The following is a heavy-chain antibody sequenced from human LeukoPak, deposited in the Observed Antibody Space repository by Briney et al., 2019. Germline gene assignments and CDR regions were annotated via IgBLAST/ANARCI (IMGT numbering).Heavy chain of an antibody. D-gene: IGHD2-21*02. J-gene: IGHJ4*02. CDR3: ASGVGDCYDY. CDR2: IYSGGRT. CDR1: GFTVSSNY. Sequence: PGGSLRLSCAASGFTVSSNYMNWVRQAPGKGLEWVSVIYSGGRTYYAGSVKGRFTISRDNSKNTLYLQMNRLRAEDTAVYYCASGVGDCYDYWGQGTLVTVSS. V-gene: IGHV3-66*01.